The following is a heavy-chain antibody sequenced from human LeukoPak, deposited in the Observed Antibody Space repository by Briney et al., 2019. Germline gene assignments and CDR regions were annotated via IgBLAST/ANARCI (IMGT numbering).Heavy chain of an antibody. D-gene: IGHD6-19*01. J-gene: IGHJ4*02. CDR2: INPSGGST. CDR3: AGAPGGSSVWYYFDY. V-gene: IGHV1-46*01. Sequence: ASVKVSCKASGHTSTSYYIHWVRQAPGQGLEWMGLINPSGGSTSYAQKFKGRLTMTRDTSTGTFYMELSSLRSEDTAAYYCAGAPGGSSVWYYFDYWGQGTLVTVSS. CDR1: GHTSTSYY.